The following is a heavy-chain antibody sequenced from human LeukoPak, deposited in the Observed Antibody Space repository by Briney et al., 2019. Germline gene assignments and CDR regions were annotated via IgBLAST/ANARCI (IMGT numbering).Heavy chain of an antibody. J-gene: IGHJ5*02. V-gene: IGHV4-59*08. Sequence: SETLSLTCTVSGGSISSHYWSWIRQPPGKGLEWIGYIYYSGSTNYNPSLKSRVTISVDTSKNQFSLKLSSVTAADTAVYYCARHGVVAAKCWFDPWGQGTLVTVSS. CDR2: IYYSGST. D-gene: IGHD2-15*01. CDR3: ARHGVVAAKCWFDP. CDR1: GGSISSHY.